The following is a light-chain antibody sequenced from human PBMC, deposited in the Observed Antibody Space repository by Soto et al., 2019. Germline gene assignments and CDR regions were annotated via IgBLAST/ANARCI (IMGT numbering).Light chain of an antibody. Sequence: QSALTQPASVSGSPGQSITVSCTGSSSDFGDDKYVSWYQQHPGKAPKLMIYEVSKRPSGVPDRFSGSKSGNTASLTVSGLQAEDEADYYCSSYAGSNNWVFGGGTKLTVL. CDR1: SSDFGDDKY. V-gene: IGLV2-8*01. J-gene: IGLJ3*02. CDR3: SSYAGSNNWV. CDR2: EVS.